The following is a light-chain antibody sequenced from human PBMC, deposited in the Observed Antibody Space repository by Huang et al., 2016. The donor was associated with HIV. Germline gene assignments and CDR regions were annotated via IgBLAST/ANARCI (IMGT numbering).Light chain of an antibody. J-gene: IGKJ2*01. CDR3: QHSNNWPPMYT. CDR2: AAT. Sequence: EVVMTQSPATLSVSPGERATLSCTASQSLSNNLAWYQHKPGHVPRLLIYAATTRAAGIPARFSGSGSGTEFTLTIGSLQSEDVGVYYCQHSNNWPPMYTFGQGTKLEIK. V-gene: IGKV3-15*01. CDR1: QSLSNN.